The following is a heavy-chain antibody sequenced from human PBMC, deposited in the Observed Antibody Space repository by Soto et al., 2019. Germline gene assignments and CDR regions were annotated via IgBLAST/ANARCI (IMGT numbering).Heavy chain of an antibody. D-gene: IGHD3-10*01. CDR3: AREGGPFGELPENWFDP. V-gene: IGHV1-69*08. J-gene: IGHJ5*02. CDR1: GGTFSSYT. Sequence: QVQLVQSGAEVKKPGSSVKVSCKASGGTFSSYTISWVRQAPGQGLEWMGRIIPILGIANYAQKFQGRVTITADKSTSTAYMELSSLRSEDTAVYYFAREGGPFGELPENWFDPWGQGTLVTVSS. CDR2: IIPILGIA.